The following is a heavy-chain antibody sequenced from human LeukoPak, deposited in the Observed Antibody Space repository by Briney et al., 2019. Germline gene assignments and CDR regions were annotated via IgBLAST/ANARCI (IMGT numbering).Heavy chain of an antibody. J-gene: IGHJ4*02. V-gene: IGHV1-46*01. CDR1: GCTFTSYY. CDR2: INPSGGST. D-gene: IGHD1-26*01. CDR3: ARSAVGATTGDY. Sequence: ASVKVSCKASGCTFTSYYMHWVRQAPGQGLEWMGIINPSGGSTSYAQKFQGRVTMTRDMSTSTVYMELSSLRSEDTAVYYCARSAVGATTGDYWGQGTLVTVSS.